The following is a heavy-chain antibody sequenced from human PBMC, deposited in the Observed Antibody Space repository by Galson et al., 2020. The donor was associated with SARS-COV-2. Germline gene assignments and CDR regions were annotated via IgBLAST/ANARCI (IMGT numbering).Heavy chain of an antibody. CDR1: GFTFSSYS. J-gene: IGHJ6*02. V-gene: IGHV3-21*01. CDR2: ISSSSSYI. CDR3: ARALDIVARSYYGMDV. Sequence: TGGSLRLSCAASGFTFSSYSMNWVRQAPGKGLEWVSSISSSSSYIYYADSVKGRFTISRDNAKNSLYLQMNSLRAEDTAVYYCARALDIVARSYYGMDVWGQGTTVTVSS. D-gene: IGHD2-2*03.